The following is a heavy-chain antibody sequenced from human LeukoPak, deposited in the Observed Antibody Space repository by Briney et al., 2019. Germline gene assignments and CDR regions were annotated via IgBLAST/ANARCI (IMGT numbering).Heavy chain of an antibody. CDR1: GYTFTSYG. CDR2: ISAYNGNT. D-gene: IGHD5-24*01. CDR3: ARVSSRDGYNSPGY. Sequence: ASVKVSCKASGYTFTSYGISWVRQAPGQGLEWMGWISAYNGNTNYAQKLQGRVTMTTDTSTSTAYMELRSLRSDDTAVYYCARVSSRDGYNSPGYWGQGTLVTVSS. J-gene: IGHJ4*02. V-gene: IGHV1-18*01.